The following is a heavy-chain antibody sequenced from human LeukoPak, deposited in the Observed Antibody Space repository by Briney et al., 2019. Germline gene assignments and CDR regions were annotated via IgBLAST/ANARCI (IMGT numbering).Heavy chain of an antibody. CDR1: GLTFSSYW. V-gene: IGHV3-74*01. CDR3: ASMPYDYYYYYMDV. J-gene: IGHJ6*03. CDR2: INRDGSST. Sequence: GGSLRLSCAASGLTFSSYWMHSVRQAPGKGLVWVSRINRDGSSTSYADSVKGRFTISRDNAKNTLYLQMNSLRAEDTAVYYCASMPYDYYYYYMDVWGKGTTVTVSS. D-gene: IGHD2-2*01.